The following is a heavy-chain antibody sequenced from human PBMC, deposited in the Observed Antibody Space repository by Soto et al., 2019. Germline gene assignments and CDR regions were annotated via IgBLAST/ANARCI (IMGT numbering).Heavy chain of an antibody. D-gene: IGHD4-17*01. J-gene: IGHJ3*02. Sequence: SETLSLTCTVSGGSISSSSYYWGWIRQPPGKGLEWIGSIYYSGSTYYNPSLKSRVTISVDTSKNQFSLKLSSVTAADTAVYYLARRAGTTDAFDICGQVTMVTVSS. CDR3: ARRAGTTDAFDI. CDR1: GGSISSSSYY. V-gene: IGHV4-39*01. CDR2: IYYSGST.